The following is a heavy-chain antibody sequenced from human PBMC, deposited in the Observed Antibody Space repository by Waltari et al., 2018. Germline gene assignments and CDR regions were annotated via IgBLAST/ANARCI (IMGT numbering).Heavy chain of an antibody. V-gene: IGHV3-7*03. D-gene: IGHD2-2*01. CDR1: GFSFSAYW. CDR3: ARGSTGYVRVWDC. J-gene: IGHJ4*02. Sequence: EVQLMESGGGLVQPGGSLRRSCAASGFSFSAYWMTWVRQAPGKVLEWVANIKYDGSATYHVDSVNGRFTISRDNAKNSLYLQMNDVSAEDTAIYYCARGSTGYVRVWDCWGQGTVVTVSS. CDR2: IKYDGSAT.